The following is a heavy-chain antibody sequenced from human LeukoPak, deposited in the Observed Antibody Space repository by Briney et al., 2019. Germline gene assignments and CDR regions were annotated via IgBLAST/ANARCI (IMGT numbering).Heavy chain of an antibody. Sequence: SETLSLTCTVSGCSTSSYYWSWIRQPPGKGLEWIVYIYYSERTNYNPSLKSRVTISIDTSKNQFSLKLSSVTAADTAVYYCARDYGDYAGGGWFDPWGQGTLVTVSS. CDR2: IYYSERT. V-gene: IGHV4-59*01. J-gene: IGHJ5*02. CDR1: GCSTSSYY. CDR3: ARDYGDYAGGGWFDP. D-gene: IGHD4-17*01.